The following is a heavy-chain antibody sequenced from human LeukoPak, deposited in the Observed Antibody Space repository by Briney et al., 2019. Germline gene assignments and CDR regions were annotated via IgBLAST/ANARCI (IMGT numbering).Heavy chain of an antibody. J-gene: IGHJ4*02. D-gene: IGHD2-8*02. CDR3: ARDVGSLVVDY. V-gene: IGHV1-2*07. CDR1: GYTFTDYY. CDR2: TNPNSGGT. Sequence: ASVKVSCKASGYTFTDYYIHWVRQAPGQGLEWMGWTNPNSGGTNYAHKFQGRVTMTSDTSISTVYMDLSSLNSDDTAVYYCARDVGSLVVDYWGQGTLVTVSS.